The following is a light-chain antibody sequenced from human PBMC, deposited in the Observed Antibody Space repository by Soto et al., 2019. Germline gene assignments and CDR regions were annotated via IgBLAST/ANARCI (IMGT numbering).Light chain of an antibody. Sequence: DIQMTQSPSTLSGSVGDRVTITCRASQTISSWLAWYQQKPGRAPKLLISTSSSLQSGVPSTFSGSGSGTDFTLTINSLQPEDFATYYCQQTYGALTWTFGQGTKVDIK. J-gene: IGKJ1*01. CDR3: QQTYGALTWT. CDR1: QTISSW. CDR2: TSS. V-gene: IGKV1-39*01.